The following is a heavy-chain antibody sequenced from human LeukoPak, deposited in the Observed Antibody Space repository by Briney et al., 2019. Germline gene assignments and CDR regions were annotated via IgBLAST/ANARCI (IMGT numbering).Heavy chain of an antibody. CDR1: GGPFISSG. CDR2: IIPILGMT. V-gene: IGHV1-69*04. D-gene: IGHD3-16*01. J-gene: IGHJ4*02. CDR3: ARDQGVGGDRFDY. Sequence: GASVKVSCKTSGGPFISSGINWARQAPGQGLEWIGRIIPILGMTNYAQKFQGGVIMTADKSTSTAYMELSGLTSEDTAVYYCARDQGVGGDRFDYWGQGTLVSVSS.